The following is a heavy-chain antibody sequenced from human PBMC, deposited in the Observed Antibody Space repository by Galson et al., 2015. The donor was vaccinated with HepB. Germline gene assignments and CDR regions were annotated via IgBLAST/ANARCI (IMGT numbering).Heavy chain of an antibody. Sequence: SLRLSCATSGFTFRRLGMTWVRQAAGKGLECVAAISMSGGSTDYADSVKGRFTISRDNSNDMLYLQMNNLRVEDTAVYYCARGTTSIDYWGQGTQVSVPS. CDR1: GFTFRRLG. CDR3: ARGTTSIDY. J-gene: IGHJ4*02. D-gene: IGHD1-1*01. V-gene: IGHV3-23*01. CDR2: ISMSGGST.